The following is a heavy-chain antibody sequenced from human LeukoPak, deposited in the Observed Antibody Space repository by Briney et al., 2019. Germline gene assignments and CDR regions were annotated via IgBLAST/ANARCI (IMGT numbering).Heavy chain of an antibody. J-gene: IGHJ4*02. CDR2: IRSSGGTT. Sequence: GGALRLFCAASGFTFRRFAMSWVRQAPGEGLAWVSDIRSSGGTTYHAASEKGRITTSRNNSKKTLYLQKNSLRAEDAAVYYFAKECSRHYYWGQGTLVTVSS. CDR1: GFTFRRFA. CDR3: AKECSRHYY. D-gene: IGHD6-13*01. V-gene: IGHV3-23*01.